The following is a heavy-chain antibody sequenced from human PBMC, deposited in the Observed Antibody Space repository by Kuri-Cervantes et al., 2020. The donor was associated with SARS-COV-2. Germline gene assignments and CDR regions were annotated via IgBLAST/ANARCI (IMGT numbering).Heavy chain of an antibody. D-gene: IGHD3-3*01. CDR3: TYDFWSGYYAPGYYYYMDV. V-gene: IGHV3-49*04. CDR1: GFTFGDYA. CDR2: IRSKAYGGTT. Sequence: GESLKISCTASGFTFGDYAMSWVRQAPGKGLEWVGFIRSKAYGGTTEYAASVKGRFTISRDDSKSIAYLQMNSLKTEDTAVCYCTYDFWSGYYAPGYYYYMDVWGKGTTVTVSS. J-gene: IGHJ6*03.